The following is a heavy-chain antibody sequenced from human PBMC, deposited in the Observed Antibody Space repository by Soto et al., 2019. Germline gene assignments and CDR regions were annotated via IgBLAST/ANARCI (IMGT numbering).Heavy chain of an antibody. V-gene: IGHV3-33*01. CDR2: IWYDGSNK. CDR1: GFTFSSYG. Sequence: QVQLVESGGGVVQPGRSLRLSCATSGFTFSSYGMHWVRQAPGKGLEWVAVIWYDGSNKYYADSVKGRFTISRDNSKNTLYLQMNSLRAEDTAVYYCAREGGDTAHDYWGQGTLVTVSS. D-gene: IGHD3-16*01. CDR3: AREGGDTAHDY. J-gene: IGHJ4*02.